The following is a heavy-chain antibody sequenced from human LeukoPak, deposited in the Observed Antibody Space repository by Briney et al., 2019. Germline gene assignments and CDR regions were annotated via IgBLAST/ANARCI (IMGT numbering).Heavy chain of an antibody. Sequence: PGGSLRLSCAASGSTFSSYAMSWVRQAPGKGLEWVSYISSSSSTIYYADSVKGRFTISRGNAKNSLYLQMNSLRAEDTAVYYCARGDRYCSSTSCYTNALDYWGQGTLVTVSS. CDR2: ISSSSSTI. D-gene: IGHD2-2*02. V-gene: IGHV3-48*01. CDR1: GSTFSSYA. J-gene: IGHJ4*02. CDR3: ARGDRYCSSTSCYTNALDY.